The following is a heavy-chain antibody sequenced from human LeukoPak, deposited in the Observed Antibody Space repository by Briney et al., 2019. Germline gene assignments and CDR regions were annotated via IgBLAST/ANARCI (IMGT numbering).Heavy chain of an antibody. CDR2: ITSEGSST. CDR3: ARGSSVVALD. D-gene: IGHD2-15*01. CDR1: GLTFSSYW. V-gene: IGHV3-74*01. Sequence: GGSLRLSCAASGLTFSSYWMHWVRQVPGKGLVWVSRITSEGSSTSYADSVKGRFTIPRDNAKNTLYLQMNSLRAEDTAVYYCARGSSVVALDWGQGTLVTVSS. J-gene: IGHJ4*02.